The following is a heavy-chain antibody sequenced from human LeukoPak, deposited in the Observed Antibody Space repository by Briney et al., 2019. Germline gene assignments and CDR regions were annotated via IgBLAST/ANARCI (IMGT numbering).Heavy chain of an antibody. V-gene: IGHV1-2*02. Sequence: ASVQVSCKASGYTFTGYYMHWVRQAPGQGLEWMGWINPNSGGTNYAQKFQGRVTMTRDTSISTAYMELSRLRSDDTAVYYCAREYQLPLYYFDYWGQGTLVTVSS. D-gene: IGHD2-2*01. J-gene: IGHJ4*02. CDR3: AREYQLPLYYFDY. CDR1: GYTFTGYY. CDR2: INPNSGGT.